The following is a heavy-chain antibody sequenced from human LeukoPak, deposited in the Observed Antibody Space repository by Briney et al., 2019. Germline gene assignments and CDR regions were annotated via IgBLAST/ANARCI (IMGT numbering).Heavy chain of an antibody. D-gene: IGHD2-2*01. Sequence: PGGSLRLSCAASGFTFRSYAMSWVRQAPGKGLEWVSAISGSGDITYYADSVKGRFTMSRDNFKNTLYLQMNSLSAEDTAVYYCAKVSRFAVVPAAMLDYWGQGIQVTVSS. CDR3: AKVSRFAVVPAAMLDY. CDR1: GFTFRSYA. CDR2: ISGSGDIT. J-gene: IGHJ4*02. V-gene: IGHV3-23*01.